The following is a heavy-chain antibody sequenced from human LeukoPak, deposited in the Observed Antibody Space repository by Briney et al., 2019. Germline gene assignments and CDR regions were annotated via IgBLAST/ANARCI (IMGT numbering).Heavy chain of an antibody. CDR3: ARAGAGREYQLPFDY. V-gene: IGHV4-38-2*01. CDR1: GYSISSGYY. CDR2: IYHSGST. Sequence: KPSETLSLTCAVSGYSISSGYYWGWIRQPPGKGLEWIGSIYHSGSTYYNPSLKSRVTISVDTSKNQFSLKLSSVTAADTAVYYCARAGAGREYQLPFDYWGQGTLVTVAS. J-gene: IGHJ4*02. D-gene: IGHD1-1*01.